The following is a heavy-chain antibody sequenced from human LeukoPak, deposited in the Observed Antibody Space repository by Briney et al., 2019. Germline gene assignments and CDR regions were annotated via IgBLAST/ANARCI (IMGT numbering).Heavy chain of an antibody. J-gene: IGHJ4*02. Sequence: ASVKVSCKASGYTFTNYAMNWVRQAPGQGLEWMGWINTNTGNPTYAQGFTGRFVFSLDTSVSTAYLQISSLKAKDTAVYYCAREFVTSTIATRTNDYWGQGTLVTVSS. CDR1: GYTFTNYA. CDR3: AREFVTSTIATRTNDY. D-gene: IGHD6-6*01. CDR2: INTNTGNP. V-gene: IGHV7-4-1*02.